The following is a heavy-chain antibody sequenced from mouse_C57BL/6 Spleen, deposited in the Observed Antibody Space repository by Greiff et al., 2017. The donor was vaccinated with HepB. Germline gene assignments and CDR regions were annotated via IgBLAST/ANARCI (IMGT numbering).Heavy chain of an antibody. J-gene: IGHJ2*01. V-gene: IGHV1-82*01. CDR2: IYPGDGDT. CDR3: ARSEGLLYFDY. Sequence: VQLQQSGPELVKPGASVKISCKASGYAFSSPWMNWVKQRPGKGLGWIGRIYPGDGDTNYNGKFKGKATLTADKSSSTAYMQLSSLTSEDSAVYFCARSEGLLYFDYWGQGTTLTVSS. D-gene: IGHD1-1*01. CDR1: GYAFSSPW.